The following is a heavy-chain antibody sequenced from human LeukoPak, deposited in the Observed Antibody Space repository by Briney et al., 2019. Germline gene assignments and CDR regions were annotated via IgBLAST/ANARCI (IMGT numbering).Heavy chain of an antibody. J-gene: IGHJ3*02. CDR3: ARGSYVDTAHYAFDI. D-gene: IGHD5-18*01. CDR1: GFTFSSYG. CDR2: IWYDGSNK. Sequence: GGSLRLSCAASGFTFSSYGMHWVRQAPGKGLEWVAVIWYDGSNKYYADSVKGRFTISRDNSKITLYLQMNSLRAEDTAVYYCARGSYVDTAHYAFDIWGQGTMVTVSS. V-gene: IGHV3-33*01.